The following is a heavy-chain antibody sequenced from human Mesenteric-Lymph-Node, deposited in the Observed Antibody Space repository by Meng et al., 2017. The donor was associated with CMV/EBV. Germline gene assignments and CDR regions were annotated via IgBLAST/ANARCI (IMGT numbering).Heavy chain of an antibody. J-gene: IGHJ5*02. CDR3: ASHDFWSGYWFDP. V-gene: IGHV3-11*04. CDR2: MSSSGSII. D-gene: IGHD3-3*01. Sequence: GASLKISCAASGFTFSDYYMSWIRQAPGKGLEWISYMSSSGSIIYYADSVKGRFTISRDNAKNSLYLQMNSLRAEDTAVYYCASHDFWSGYWFDPWGQGTLVTVSS. CDR1: GFTFSDYY.